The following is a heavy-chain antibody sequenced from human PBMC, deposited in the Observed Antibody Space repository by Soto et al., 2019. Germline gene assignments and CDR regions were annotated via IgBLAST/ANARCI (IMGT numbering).Heavy chain of an antibody. CDR3: ARGRGYSYGPYYFDY. D-gene: IGHD5-18*01. J-gene: IGHJ4*02. CDR1: GGSISSYY. Sequence: SETLSLTCTVSGGSISSYYWSWFRQLPGNGLECIGDIYYSGTTYHNPSLRSRLTISGDASKNQFSLKLSSVTDADTALYYCARGRGYSYGPYYFDYWGQGTLVTVSS. CDR2: IYYSGTT. V-gene: IGHV4-59*06.